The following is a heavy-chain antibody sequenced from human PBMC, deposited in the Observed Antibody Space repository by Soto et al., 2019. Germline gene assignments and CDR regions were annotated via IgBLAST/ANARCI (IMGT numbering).Heavy chain of an antibody. CDR2: ISYDGNNK. V-gene: IGHV3-30*03. Sequence: PGGSLRLSCAASGFTFSNYGMHWVRQAPGKGLEWVAAISYDGNNKYYADYVRGRLTISRDNSKNTLYLQIISLRAEDTAVYYCARDPSATGTYYADWGQGTLVTVS. J-gene: IGHJ4*02. CDR3: ARDPSATGTYYAD. D-gene: IGHD1-26*01. CDR1: GFTFSNYG.